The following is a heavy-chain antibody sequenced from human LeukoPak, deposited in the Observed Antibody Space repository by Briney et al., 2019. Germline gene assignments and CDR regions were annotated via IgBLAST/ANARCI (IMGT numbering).Heavy chain of an antibody. V-gene: IGHV3-9*01. CDR3: AKINELLWFGERGGNWFDP. CDR1: GFSFDDYA. CDR2: ISWNSANA. D-gene: IGHD3-10*01. Sequence: PGRSLRLSCAASGFSFDDYAMHWVRQVPGKGLEWVSGISWNSANANYADSVKGRFTISRDNSKNTLYLQMNSLRAEDTAVYYCAKINELLWFGERGGNWFDPWGQGTLVTVSS. J-gene: IGHJ5*02.